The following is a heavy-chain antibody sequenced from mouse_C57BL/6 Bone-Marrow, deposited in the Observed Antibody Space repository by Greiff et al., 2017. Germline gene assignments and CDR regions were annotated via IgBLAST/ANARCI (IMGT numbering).Heavy chain of an antibody. J-gene: IGHJ4*01. D-gene: IGHD2-4*01. CDR1: GFTFSSYA. CDR2: ISSGGDYI. CDR3: TREDDWGSMDY. Sequence: EVQRVESGEGLVKPGGSLKLSCAASGFTFSSYAMSWVRQTPEKRLEWVAYISSGGDYIYYADTVKGRFTISRDNARNTLYLQMSSLKSEDTAMYYCTREDDWGSMDYWGQGTSVTVSS. V-gene: IGHV5-9-1*02.